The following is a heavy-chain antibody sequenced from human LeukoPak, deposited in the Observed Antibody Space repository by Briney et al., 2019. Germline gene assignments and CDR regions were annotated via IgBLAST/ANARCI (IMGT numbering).Heavy chain of an antibody. CDR3: ARHRPPLSYCGGDCYSAWFDP. J-gene: IGHJ5*02. V-gene: IGHV4-39*01. D-gene: IGHD2-21*02. Sequence: PETLSLTCTVSGGSISSSSYYWGWIRQPPGKGLEWIGSIYYSGSTYYNPSLKSRVTISVDTSKNQFSLKLSSVTAADTAVYYCARHRPPLSYCGGDCYSAWFDPWGQGTLVTVSS. CDR1: GGSISSSSYY. CDR2: IYYSGST.